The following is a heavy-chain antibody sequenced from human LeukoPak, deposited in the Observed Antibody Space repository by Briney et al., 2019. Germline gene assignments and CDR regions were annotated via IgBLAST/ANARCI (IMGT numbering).Heavy chain of an antibody. CDR2: ITWNSGTI. J-gene: IGHJ4*02. V-gene: IGHV3-9*01. D-gene: IGHD2-21*02. Sequence: PGRSLRLSCAASGFIFDDYAMHWVRHTPEKGLEWVSGITWNSGTIAYADSVKGRFIISRDNAKNSLYLQMNSLRPEDTALYYCVKERDYYCDYWGQGTLVTVSS. CDR1: GFIFDDYA. CDR3: VKERDYYCDY.